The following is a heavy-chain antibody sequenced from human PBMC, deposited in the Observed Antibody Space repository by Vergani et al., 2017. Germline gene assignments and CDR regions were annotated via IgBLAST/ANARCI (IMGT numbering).Heavy chain of an antibody. J-gene: IGHJ4*02. D-gene: IGHD1-26*01. V-gene: IGHV4-39*07. CDR1: GGSISSSSYY. CDR2: INHSGST. Sequence: QLQLQESGPGLVKPSETLSLTCTVSGGSISSSSYYWSWIRQPPGKGLEWIGEINHSGSTNYNPSLKSRVTISVDTSKNQFSLKLSSVTAADTAVYYCARGRIVGACHFDYWGQGTLVTVSS. CDR3: ARGRIVGACHFDY.